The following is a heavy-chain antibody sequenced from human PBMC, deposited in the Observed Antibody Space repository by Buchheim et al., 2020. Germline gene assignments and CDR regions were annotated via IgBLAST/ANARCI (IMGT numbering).Heavy chain of an antibody. D-gene: IGHD2-15*01. CDR2: IIPIFGTA. CDR3: ARGGSAGKYCSGGSCYSLGRLGGAFDI. Sequence: QVQLVQSGAEVKKPGSSVKVSCKASGGTFSSYAISWVRQAPGQGLEWMGGIIPIFGTANYAQKFQGRVTITADESTSTAYMELSSLRSEDTAVYYCARGGSAGKYCSGGSCYSLGRLGGAFDIWGQGT. V-gene: IGHV1-69*01. CDR1: GGTFSSYA. J-gene: IGHJ3*02.